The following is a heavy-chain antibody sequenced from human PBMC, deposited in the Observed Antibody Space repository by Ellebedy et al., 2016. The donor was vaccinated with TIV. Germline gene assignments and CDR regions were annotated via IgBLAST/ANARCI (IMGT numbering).Heavy chain of an antibody. D-gene: IGHD2-2*02. CDR2: FGVSGDST. Sequence: GESLKISCAASGFTFSSYAMRGLRHAVGKGVEWVSGFGVSGDSTYYADSVKGRFTISRDNSKNTLYLQMNSLRAEDTAIYYRPRGKSGTSIHHAVDSWGQGTLVTVSS. CDR3: PRGKSGTSIHHAVDS. V-gene: IGHV3-23*01. J-gene: IGHJ4*02. CDR1: GFTFSSYA.